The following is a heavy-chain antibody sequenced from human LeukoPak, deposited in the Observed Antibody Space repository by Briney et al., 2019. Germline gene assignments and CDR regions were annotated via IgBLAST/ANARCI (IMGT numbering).Heavy chain of an antibody. CDR1: GYTFSSYD. D-gene: IGHD3-10*01. J-gene: IGHJ4*02. V-gene: IGHV1-8*01. CDR2: MSPNSGNT. Sequence: ASVKVSCKASGYTFSSYDINWVRQATGQGLEWMGWMSPNSGNTGYAQKFQGRVTMTTISSVSTAYMELSSLTSEDTAVYYCARAPTSDNSDYYFDYWGQGTLVTVSS. CDR3: ARAPTSDNSDYYFDY.